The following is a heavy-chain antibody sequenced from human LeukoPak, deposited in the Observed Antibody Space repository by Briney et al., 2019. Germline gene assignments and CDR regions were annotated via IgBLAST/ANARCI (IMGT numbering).Heavy chain of an antibody. Sequence: PSETLSLTCAVDGGSFSGYYWSWIRQPPGKGLEWIGSIYYSGNTYYNASLKSQVSISIDTSKNQFSLRLTSVTAADTAVYYCARQTGSGLFILPGGQGTLVTVSS. J-gene: IGHJ4*02. CDR2: IYYSGNT. V-gene: IGHV4-34*01. CDR1: GGSFSGYY. D-gene: IGHD3/OR15-3a*01. CDR3: ARQTGSGLFILP.